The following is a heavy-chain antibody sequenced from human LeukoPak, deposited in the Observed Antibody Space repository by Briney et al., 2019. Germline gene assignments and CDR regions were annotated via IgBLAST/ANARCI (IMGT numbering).Heavy chain of an antibody. D-gene: IGHD3-22*01. CDR3: ARDRGDYYDSSGYLDY. CDR2: IIPILGIA. V-gene: IGHV1-69*04. CDR1: GGTFSSYA. J-gene: IGHJ4*02. Sequence: RRASVKVSCKASGGTFSSYAISWVRQAPGQGLEWMGRIIPILGIANYARKFQGRVTITADKSTSTAYMELSSLRSEDTAVYYCARDRGDYYDSSGYLDYWGQGTLVTVSS.